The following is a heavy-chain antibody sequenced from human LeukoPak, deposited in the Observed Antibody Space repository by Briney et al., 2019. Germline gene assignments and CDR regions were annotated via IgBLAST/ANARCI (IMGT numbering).Heavy chain of an antibody. CDR1: GYTFTSYF. J-gene: IGHJ5*02. V-gene: IGHV1-46*01. Sequence: GASLKVSCKASGYTFTSYFMHWVRQAPGQGLYWMRIINPSGGSTSYAQKFQGRVTMTRDTSKNQFSLKLSSVTAADTAVYYCASGGVRGVSPYNWFDPWGQGTLVTVSS. CDR3: ASGGVRGVSPYNWFDP. D-gene: IGHD3-10*01. CDR2: INPSGGST.